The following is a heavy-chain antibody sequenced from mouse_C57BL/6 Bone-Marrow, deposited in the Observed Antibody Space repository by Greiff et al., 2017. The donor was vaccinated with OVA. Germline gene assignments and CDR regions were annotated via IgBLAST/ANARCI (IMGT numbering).Heavy chain of an antibody. CDR1: GYTFTSYW. CDR3: ARRDYDGTTGAWFAY. D-gene: IGHD2-4*01. CDR2: IYPSDSET. V-gene: IGHV1-61*01. J-gene: IGHJ3*01. Sequence: QVQLKQPGAELVRPGSSVKLSCKASGYTFTSYWMDWVKQRPGQGLEWIGNIYPSDSETHYNQKFKDKATLTVDKSSSTAYMQLSSLTSEDSAVYYCARRDYDGTTGAWFAYWGQGTLVTVSA.